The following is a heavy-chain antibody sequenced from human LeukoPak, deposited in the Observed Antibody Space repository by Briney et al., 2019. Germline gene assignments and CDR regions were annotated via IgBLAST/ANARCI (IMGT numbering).Heavy chain of an antibody. CDR2: IKPNSGGT. V-gene: IGHV1-2*02. CDR1: GYTFTGYY. J-gene: IGHJ5*02. Sequence: ASVKVSCKASGYTFTGYYMHWVRQAPGQGLEWMGWIKPNSGGTNYAQKFQGRVTMTRDTSISTAYMELSRLRSDDTAVYYCAREEDYYDSSGYRNWFDPWGQGTLVTVSS. D-gene: IGHD3-22*01. CDR3: AREEDYYDSSGYRNWFDP.